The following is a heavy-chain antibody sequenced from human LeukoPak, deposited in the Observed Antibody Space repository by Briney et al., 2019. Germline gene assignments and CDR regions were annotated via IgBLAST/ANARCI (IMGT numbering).Heavy chain of an antibody. CDR1: GFTFSSYA. D-gene: IGHD1-26*01. Sequence: GGSLRLSCAASGFTFSSYAMHWVRQAPGKGLEWVAVISYDGGNKYYADSVKGRFTISRDNSKNTLYLQMNSLRAEDTAVYYCARDLSGSYTHSGYWGQGTLVTVSS. J-gene: IGHJ4*02. CDR2: ISYDGGNK. V-gene: IGHV3-30-3*01. CDR3: ARDLSGSYTHSGY.